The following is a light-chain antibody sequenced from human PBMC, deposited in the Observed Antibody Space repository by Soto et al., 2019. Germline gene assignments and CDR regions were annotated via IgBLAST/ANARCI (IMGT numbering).Light chain of an antibody. CDR3: QQYGSSPQT. CDR1: QSVSSSY. J-gene: IGKJ1*01. V-gene: IGKV3-20*01. CDR2: GAS. Sequence: EIVLTQSPGTLSLSPGERATLSCRASQSVSSSYLAWYQQKPGQAPRLLIYGASSRATGIPDRFSGSGSGTDFTHTISRLEPEDFAVYYCQQYGSSPQTFGQGTKV.